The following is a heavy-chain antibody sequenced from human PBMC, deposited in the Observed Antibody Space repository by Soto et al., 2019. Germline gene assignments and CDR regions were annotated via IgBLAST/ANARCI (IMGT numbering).Heavy chain of an antibody. CDR1: GFTFSSYA. J-gene: IGHJ4*02. CDR3: AKGRGQNRNFDY. D-gene: IGHD3-10*01. CDR2: ISGSGGTA. V-gene: IGHV3-23*01. Sequence: EVQLLESGGGSVQPGGSLRLSCAASGFTFSSYAMHWVRRPPGKGLEWVSSISGSGGTAYYAASVKGRFSISRASLVNTVHLQMNSLRAEDTAVYYCAKGRGQNRNFDYWGQGTLVTVSP.